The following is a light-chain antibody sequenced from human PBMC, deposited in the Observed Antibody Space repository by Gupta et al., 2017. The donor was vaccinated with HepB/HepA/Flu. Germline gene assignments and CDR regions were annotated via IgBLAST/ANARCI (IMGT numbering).Light chain of an antibody. Sequence: DIQMTQSPSSLSASVGDRVTITCRASQSISNSLNWYQQKPGKAPKLLIYDASSIQSGVPSRFSGSGSGTDFTLTISSLQPEDFAIYYCQQSYSTLYTFGQGTNLEI. V-gene: IGKV1-39*01. CDR3: QQSYSTLYT. J-gene: IGKJ2*01. CDR1: QSISNS. CDR2: DAS.